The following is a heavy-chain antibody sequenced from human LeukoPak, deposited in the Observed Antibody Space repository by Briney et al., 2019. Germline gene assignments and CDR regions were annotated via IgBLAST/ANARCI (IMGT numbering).Heavy chain of an antibody. D-gene: IGHD3-10*01. CDR1: GGSFSGYY. Sequence: SETLSLTCAVYGGSFSGYYWSWIRQPPGKGLEWIGEINHSGSTNYNPSLKSRVTISVDTSKNQFSLKLSSVTAADTAVYYCARHLYYYGSGSRPFDYWGQGTLVTVSS. CDR2: INHSGST. J-gene: IGHJ4*02. V-gene: IGHV4-34*01. CDR3: ARHLYYYGSGSRPFDY.